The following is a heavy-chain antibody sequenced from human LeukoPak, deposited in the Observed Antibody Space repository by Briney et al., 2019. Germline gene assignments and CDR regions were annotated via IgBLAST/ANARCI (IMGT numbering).Heavy chain of an antibody. D-gene: IGHD1-1*01. J-gene: IGHJ3*02. Sequence: GGSLRLSCAASGFTFSKFPMGWVRQAPGRGLEWVSAISASGDVTFYADSLRGRFTISRDSSKSTLYLQMNGLRAEDTAIFYCAKSLFTSATGTGRAFHIWGQGTRVTVSS. CDR1: GFTFSKFP. CDR2: ISASGDVT. V-gene: IGHV3-23*01. CDR3: AKSLFTSATGTGRAFHI.